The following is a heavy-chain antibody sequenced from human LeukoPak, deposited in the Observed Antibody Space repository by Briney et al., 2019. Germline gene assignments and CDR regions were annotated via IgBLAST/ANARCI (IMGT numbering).Heavy chain of an antibody. D-gene: IGHD7-27*01. CDR1: GDSISNIDYY. V-gene: IGHV4-39*07. Sequence: SESLSLTCTVSGDSISNIDYYWAWIRQPPGKGLEWIGSIYYSESTYYNPSLKSRVTISLDMSKNQFSLKLSSVTAADTAVYYCARETGDLLGPEAGNNWFDPWGQGTLVTVSS. CDR3: ARETGDLLGPEAGNNWFDP. CDR2: IYYSEST. J-gene: IGHJ5*02.